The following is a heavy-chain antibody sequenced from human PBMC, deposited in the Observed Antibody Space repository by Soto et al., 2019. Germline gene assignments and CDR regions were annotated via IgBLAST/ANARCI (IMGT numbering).Heavy chain of an antibody. D-gene: IGHD2-2*01. V-gene: IGHV4-34*01. J-gene: IGHJ6*02. CDR1: GGSFSGYY. CDR3: ARRYYCSSTSCQKYYYYYGMDV. Sequence: SETLSLTCAVYGGSFSGYYWSWTRQPPGKGLEWIGEINHSGSTNYNPSLKSRVTISVDTSKNQFSLKLSSVTAADTAVYYCARRYYCSSTSCQKYYYYYGMDVWGQGTTVT. CDR2: INHSGST.